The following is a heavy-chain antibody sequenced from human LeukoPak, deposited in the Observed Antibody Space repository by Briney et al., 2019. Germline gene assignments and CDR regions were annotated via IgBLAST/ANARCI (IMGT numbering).Heavy chain of an antibody. J-gene: IGHJ6*02. V-gene: IGHV3-23*01. Sequence: GGSLRLSCAASGFTFSSYAMSWVRQAPGKGLEWVSAISGSGGSTYYADSVKGRFTISRDNSKNTLCLQMNSLRAEDTAVYYCAKVRASKGYYYYGMDVWGQGTTVTVSS. CDR3: AKVRASKGYYYYGMDV. CDR2: ISGSGGST. CDR1: GFTFSSYA.